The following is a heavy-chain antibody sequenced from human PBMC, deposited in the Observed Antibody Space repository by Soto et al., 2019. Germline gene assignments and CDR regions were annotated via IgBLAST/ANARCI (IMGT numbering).Heavy chain of an antibody. CDR1: GGSISSGGYY. D-gene: IGHD2-21*02. CDR3: ARSHARGVVTPFDY. CDR2: IYYSGST. Sequence: TSETLSLTCTVSGGSISSGGYYWSWIRQHPGKGLEWIGYIYYSGSTYYNPSLKSRVTISVDTSKNQFSLKLSSVTAADTAVYYCARSHARGVVTPFDYWGQGTLVTVSS. J-gene: IGHJ4*02. V-gene: IGHV4-31*03.